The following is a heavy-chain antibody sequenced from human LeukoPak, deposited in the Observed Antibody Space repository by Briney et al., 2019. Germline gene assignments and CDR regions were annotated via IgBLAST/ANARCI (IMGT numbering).Heavy chain of an antibody. V-gene: IGHV1-24*01. CDR2: FDPEDGET. CDR1: GYTLTELS. CDR3: ARDIAAAGTDDYYYYGMDV. Sequence: VSVKVSCKVSGYTLTELSMHWVRQAPGKGLEWMGGFDPEDGETIYAQKFQGRVTMTEDTSTDTAYMELSSLRSEDTAVYYCARDIAAAGTDDYYYYGMDVWGQGTTVTVSS. J-gene: IGHJ6*02. D-gene: IGHD6-13*01.